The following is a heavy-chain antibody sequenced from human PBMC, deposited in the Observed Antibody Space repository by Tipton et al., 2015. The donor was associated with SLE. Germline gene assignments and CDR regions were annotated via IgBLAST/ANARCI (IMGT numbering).Heavy chain of an antibody. Sequence: TLSLTCTVSGGSIRSGSYYWNWIRQHPEKGLEWIGHMYYSGTTYYNPSLEGRVIISVDTSKSQFSLNLTSVTAADTAVYYCARGYVSYYGLDVWGQGTTVTVSS. D-gene: IGHD3-16*01. V-gene: IGHV4-31*03. CDR1: GGSIRSGSYY. J-gene: IGHJ6*02. CDR2: MYYSGTT. CDR3: ARGYVSYYGLDV.